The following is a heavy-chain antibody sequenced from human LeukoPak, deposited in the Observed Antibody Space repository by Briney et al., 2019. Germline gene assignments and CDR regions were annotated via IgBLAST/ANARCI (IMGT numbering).Heavy chain of an antibody. CDR3: SRGGENGWVGSLDF. J-gene: IGHJ4*02. V-gene: IGHV4-59*11. Sequence: PSETLSLTCTVSGGSINSHYWSWIRQPPGKGLEWIGYIYYTGNTNYNPSLKSRLTISLDSSKNQFSLMLTSVTAADTALYYCSRGGENGWVGSLDFWGPGTLVTVSS. D-gene: IGHD3-10*01. CDR2: IYYTGNT. CDR1: GGSINSHY.